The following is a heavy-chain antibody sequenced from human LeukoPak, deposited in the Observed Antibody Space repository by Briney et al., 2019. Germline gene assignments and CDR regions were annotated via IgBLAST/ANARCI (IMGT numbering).Heavy chain of an antibody. Sequence: GGSLRLSCAASGFIFSNYGMSWVRQAPGKGLEWVSSISGSATSHLYAESVKGRFTISRDNSDNTLYLQMNSLRAEDTAVYYCASSPGYSSAWFSYWGQGILVTVSS. D-gene: IGHD6-19*01. J-gene: IGHJ4*02. CDR1: GFIFSNYG. CDR2: ISGSATSH. CDR3: ASSPGYSSAWFSY. V-gene: IGHV3-23*01.